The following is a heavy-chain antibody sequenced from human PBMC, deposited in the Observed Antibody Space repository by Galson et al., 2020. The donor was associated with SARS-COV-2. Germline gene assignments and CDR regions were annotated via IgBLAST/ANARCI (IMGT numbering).Heavy chain of an antibody. CDR2: ITSDGSIT. V-gene: IGHV3-74*01. CDR1: GSTFNNYW. J-gene: IGHJ5*02. CDR3: ARGGSGSLDH. D-gene: IGHD3-10*01. Sequence: GGSLRPPCAASGSTFNNYWMHWVRQAPGKALVWVSHITSDGSITPYAGSVKGRFTISRDNAKNTLYLQMNSLRAEDTAVYYCARGGSGSLDHWGQGTLVTVCS.